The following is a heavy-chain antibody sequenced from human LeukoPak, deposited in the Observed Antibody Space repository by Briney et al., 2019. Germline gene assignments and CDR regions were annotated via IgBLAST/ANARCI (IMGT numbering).Heavy chain of an antibody. V-gene: IGHV3-21*01. J-gene: IGHJ4*02. CDR3: ASHFWNYYRIDY. Sequence: GRSLRLSCAASGFSFSTCNMNWARQAPGKGLEWVSISRCSVSFISHSDAVKRRFTSPSDDAKNSLSLQINSLRAEDTAIYYCASHFWNYYRIDYWGQGILVTVSS. CDR1: GFSFSTCN. D-gene: IGHD3-3*02. CDR2: SRCSVSFI.